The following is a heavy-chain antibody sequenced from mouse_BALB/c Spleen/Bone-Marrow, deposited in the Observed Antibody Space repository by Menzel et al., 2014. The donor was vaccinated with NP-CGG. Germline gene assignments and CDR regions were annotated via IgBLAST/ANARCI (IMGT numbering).Heavy chain of an antibody. CDR1: GFTFSSFG. D-gene: IGHD2-4*01. CDR3: ARYDYCDAMDY. J-gene: IGHJ4*01. V-gene: IGHV5-17*02. Sequence: DVMLVESGGGLVQPGGSRKLSCAASGFTFSSFGMHWVRQAPEKGLEWVAYISSGSSTIYYADTVKGRFTISRDNPKNTLYLQMASLRSEDTAMYYCARYDYCDAMDYWGQGTSVTVSS. CDR2: ISSGSSTI.